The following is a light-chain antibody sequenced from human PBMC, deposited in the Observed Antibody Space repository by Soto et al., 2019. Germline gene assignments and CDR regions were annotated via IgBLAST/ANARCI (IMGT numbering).Light chain of an antibody. CDR2: GAS. CDR1: QSVSTNN. J-gene: IGKJ1*01. Sequence: EIVLTHSPGTLSSSRWERATLSCRASQSVSTNNLAWYQQRPGQAPRLLIYGASRRATGIPDRFSGSGSGTDFTLTISRLEPEDLAVYYCQQYDNSVWTFGQGTKVDIK. CDR3: QQYDNSVWT. V-gene: IGKV3-20*01.